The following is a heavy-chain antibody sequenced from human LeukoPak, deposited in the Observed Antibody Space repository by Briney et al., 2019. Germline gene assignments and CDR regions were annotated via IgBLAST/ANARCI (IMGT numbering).Heavy chain of an antibody. J-gene: IGHJ6*02. Sequence: GASVKVSCKASGYTFTSYGISWVRQAPGQGLEWMGWISAYNGNTNYAQKLQGRVTMTTDTSTSTAYMELRSLRSDGTAVYYCARDGMTTEDYYYYYGMDVWGQGTTVTVSS. CDR3: ARDGMTTEDYYYYYGMDV. V-gene: IGHV1-18*01. CDR2: ISAYNGNT. D-gene: IGHD4-17*01. CDR1: GYTFTSYG.